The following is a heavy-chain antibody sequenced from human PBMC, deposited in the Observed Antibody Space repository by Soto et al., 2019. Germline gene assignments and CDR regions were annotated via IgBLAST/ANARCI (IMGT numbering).Heavy chain of an antibody. V-gene: IGHV4-34*01. CDR3: ARGRTPSLPLKIAAPKTPWLDP. CDR2: INHSGST. J-gene: IGHJ5*02. D-gene: IGHD6-13*01. CDR1: GGSFCGFY. Sequence: LFLTCAVYGGSFCGFYWSWIRPPPGEGVGWIGEINHSGSTNYNPSLKSRVTISVDTSKNQFSLKLSSVTAADTAVYYCARGRTPSLPLKIAAPKTPWLDPWGQGTLVTAPQ.